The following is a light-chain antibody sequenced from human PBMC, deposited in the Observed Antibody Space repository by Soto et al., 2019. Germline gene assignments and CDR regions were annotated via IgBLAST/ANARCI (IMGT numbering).Light chain of an antibody. CDR2: GAS. CDR3: QQYYSFPWT. J-gene: IGKJ1*01. CDR1: QSVSSN. V-gene: IGKV3-15*01. Sequence: EIVLTQSPATLSLSPGERATLSCRASQSVSSNLAWYQQKPGQAPRLLIYGASTRATGIPARFSGSGSGTDFTLTISCLQPEDFATYYCQQYYSFPWTFGQGTKVDIK.